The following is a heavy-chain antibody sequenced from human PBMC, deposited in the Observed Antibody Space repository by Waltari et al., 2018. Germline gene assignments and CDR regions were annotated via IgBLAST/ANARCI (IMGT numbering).Heavy chain of an antibody. J-gene: IGHJ4*02. CDR1: GFTFSTYW. CDR3: ARHTSWSFDY. V-gene: IGHV3-7*01. Sequence: EVQLVESGGGLVQPGESLRLSCAASGFTFSTYWMTWVRQVPGKGMEWVAKINEDERTKHYVDSVKGRFTISRDNTKNSLYLQMNNLRAEDTAVYYCARHTSWSFDYWGQGSLVTVSS. D-gene: IGHD2-2*01. CDR2: INEDERTK.